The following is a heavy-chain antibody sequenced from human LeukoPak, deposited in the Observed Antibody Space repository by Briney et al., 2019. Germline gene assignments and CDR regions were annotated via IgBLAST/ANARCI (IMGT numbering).Heavy chain of an antibody. CDR1: GFTVSSNY. Sequence: GGSLRLSCAASGFTVSSNYMSWVRQAPGKGLEWVSVIYSGGSTYYADSVKGRFTISRDNSKNTLYLQMNSLRAEDTAVYYCARESQAHIAVAPAGNWFDPWGQGTLVTVSS. D-gene: IGHD6-19*01. V-gene: IGHV3-53*01. J-gene: IGHJ5*02. CDR3: ARESQAHIAVAPAGNWFDP. CDR2: IYSGGST.